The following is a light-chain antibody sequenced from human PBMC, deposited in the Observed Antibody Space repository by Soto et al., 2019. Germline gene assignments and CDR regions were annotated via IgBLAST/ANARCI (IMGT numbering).Light chain of an antibody. Sequence: IQDAHSRSTLSASVGDRVTFSCRASQSINYWLAWYQQKPGKAPKLLVYESSRLDSGVPSRFSSSSSATEFPLTIGLLPPDDSVDYCRQQYNTPPWTFGQGTKVDI. CDR2: ESS. CDR3: QQYNTPPWT. V-gene: IGKV1-5*01. CDR1: QSINYW. J-gene: IGKJ1*01.